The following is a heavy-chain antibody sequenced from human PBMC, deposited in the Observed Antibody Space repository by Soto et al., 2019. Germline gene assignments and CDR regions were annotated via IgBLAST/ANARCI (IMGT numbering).Heavy chain of an antibody. CDR2: INAGNGNT. CDR3: ARDLGVGAASDY. CDR1: GYTFTSYA. Sequence: QVQLVQSGAEVKKPGASVKVSCKASGYTFTSYAMHWVRQAPGQRLEWMGWINAGNGNTKYSQKXXGXXTITRDTSASTAYMELSSLRSADTAVYYCARDLGVGAASDYWGQGTLVTVSS. D-gene: IGHD1-26*01. J-gene: IGHJ4*02. V-gene: IGHV1-3*01.